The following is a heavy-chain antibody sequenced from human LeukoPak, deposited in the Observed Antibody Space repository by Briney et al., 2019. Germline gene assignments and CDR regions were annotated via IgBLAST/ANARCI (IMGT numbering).Heavy chain of an antibody. D-gene: IGHD3-22*01. CDR2: IWYDGSNK. J-gene: IGHJ4*02. V-gene: IGHV3-33*08. CDR1: GFTFSSYS. Sequence: GGSLRLSCAASGFTFSSYSMNWVRQAPGKGLEWVAVIWYDGSNKYYADSVKGRFTISRDNSKNTLYLQMNSLRAEDTAVYYCARDGHHYYDSSGLDYWGQGTLVTVSS. CDR3: ARDGHHYYDSSGLDY.